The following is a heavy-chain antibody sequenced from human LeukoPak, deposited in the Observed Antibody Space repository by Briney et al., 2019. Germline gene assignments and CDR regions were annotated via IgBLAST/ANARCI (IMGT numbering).Heavy chain of an antibody. CDR2: ISSDGGST. D-gene: IGHD3-3*01. V-gene: IGHV3-64*01. Sequence: GGSLRLSCAASGFTFSSYAMYWVRQAPGKGLEYVSAISSDGGSTYYANSVKGRFTISRDNSKNALYLQMGSLRAEDMAVYYCARVGSGYYTDYWGQGTLVTVSS. CDR3: ARVGSGYYTDY. CDR1: GFTFSSYA. J-gene: IGHJ4*02.